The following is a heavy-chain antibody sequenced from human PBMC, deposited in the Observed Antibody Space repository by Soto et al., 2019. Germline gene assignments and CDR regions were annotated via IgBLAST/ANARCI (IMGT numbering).Heavy chain of an antibody. Sequence: SVKVSCKASGGTLSSYAISWVRQAPGQGLEWMGGIIPIFGTANYAQKFQGRVTITADESTSTAYMELSSLRSEDTAVYYCARDRPIGFGELLSYYYYGMDVWG. D-gene: IGHD3-10*01. CDR2: IIPIFGTA. V-gene: IGHV1-69*13. J-gene: IGHJ6*02. CDR1: GGTLSSYA. CDR3: ARDRPIGFGELLSYYYYGMDV.